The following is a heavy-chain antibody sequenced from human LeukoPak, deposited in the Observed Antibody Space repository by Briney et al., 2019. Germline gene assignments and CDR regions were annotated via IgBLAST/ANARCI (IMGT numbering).Heavy chain of an antibody. V-gene: IGHV4-39*07. CDR1: GGSISSTTFY. D-gene: IGHD3-10*01. Sequence: RTSETLSLTCTVSGGSISSTTFYWAWIRRPPGKGLEWIGSIHYSGGPYYNASVKSRATISVDTSRNQLSLRLTSVTGADTAIYYCARSGPYELGSGNYAFDVWGQGTMVTVSS. CDR2: IHYSGGP. J-gene: IGHJ3*01. CDR3: ARSGPYELGSGNYAFDV.